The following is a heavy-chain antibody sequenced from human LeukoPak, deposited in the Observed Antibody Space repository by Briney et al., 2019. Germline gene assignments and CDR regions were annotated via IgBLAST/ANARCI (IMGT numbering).Heavy chain of an antibody. J-gene: IGHJ4*02. Sequence: GASVKVSCKVSGYTLTELSMHWVRQAPGKGPEWMGGFDPEDGETIYAQKFQGRVTMTEDTSTDTAYMELSSLRSEDTAVYYCATVGSYDSSGYYPLWGQGTLVTVSS. V-gene: IGHV1-24*01. D-gene: IGHD3-22*01. CDR2: FDPEDGET. CDR3: ATVGSYDSSGYYPL. CDR1: GYTLTELS.